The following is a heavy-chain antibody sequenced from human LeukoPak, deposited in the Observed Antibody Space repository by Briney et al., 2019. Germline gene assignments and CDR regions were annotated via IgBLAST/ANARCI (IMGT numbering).Heavy chain of an antibody. J-gene: IGHJ4*02. V-gene: IGHV3-23*01. D-gene: IGHD5-18*01. CDR2: ISGSAHKI. CDR3: AGRLTGYSSGYVH. CDR1: GITFSNYA. Sequence: GGSLRLSCVASGITFSNYAVSWVRQAPEKGLDWVSVISGSAHKIRYADSVKGRFTISRDNSENIVYLQMNNLRAEDTAVYYCAGRLTGYSSGYVHWGQGTPVTVSS.